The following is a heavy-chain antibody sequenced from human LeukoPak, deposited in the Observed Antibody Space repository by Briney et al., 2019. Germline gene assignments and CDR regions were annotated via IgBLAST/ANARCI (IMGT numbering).Heavy chain of an antibody. J-gene: IGHJ6*03. CDR2: IRSKANSYAT. V-gene: IGHV3-73*01. Sequence: GGSLRLSCAASGFTFSGSAMHWVRQASGKGLEWVGRIRSKANSYATAYAASVKGRFTISRDDSKNTAYLQMNSLKTEDTAVYYCSNSNYDYYYYYMDVWGKGTTVTVSS. CDR3: SNSNYDYYYYYMDV. D-gene: IGHD4-11*01. CDR1: GFTFSGSA.